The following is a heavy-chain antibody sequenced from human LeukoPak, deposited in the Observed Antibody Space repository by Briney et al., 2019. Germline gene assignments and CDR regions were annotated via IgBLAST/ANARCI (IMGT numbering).Heavy chain of an antibody. Sequence: ASVKVSCKVSGYTLTELTMHWVRQAPGKGLEWMGGFDPEEGDTIYAQKFQGRVTMTEDTATDTAYMELSSLRSEDTAVYYCATVGYTVASENYFDYWGQGPLVTVSS. CDR3: ATVGYTVASENYFDY. V-gene: IGHV1-24*01. CDR2: FDPEEGDT. J-gene: IGHJ4*02. CDR1: GYTLTELT. D-gene: IGHD4-17*01.